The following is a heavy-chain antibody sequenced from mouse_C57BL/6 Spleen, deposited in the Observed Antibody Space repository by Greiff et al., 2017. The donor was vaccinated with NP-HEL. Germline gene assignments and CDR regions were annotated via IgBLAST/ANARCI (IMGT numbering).Heavy chain of an antibody. Sequence: EVQLVESGPGLVKPSQSLSLTCSVTGYSITSGYYWNWIRQFPGNKLEWMGYISYDGSNNYNPSLKNRISITRDTSKNQFFLKLNSVTTEDTATYYCARELTGASFAYWGQGTLVTVSA. V-gene: IGHV3-6*01. J-gene: IGHJ3*01. CDR2: ISYDGSN. D-gene: IGHD4-1*01. CDR1: GYSITSGYY. CDR3: ARELTGASFAY.